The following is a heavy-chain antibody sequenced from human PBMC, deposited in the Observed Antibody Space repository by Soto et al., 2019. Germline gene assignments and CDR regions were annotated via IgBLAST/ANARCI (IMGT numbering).Heavy chain of an antibody. CDR2: IIPIFGTA. V-gene: IGHV1-69*13. D-gene: IGHD2-2*01. CDR3: ARDPGYCSSTSCYPKYYYYYYGMDV. J-gene: IGHJ6*02. CDR1: GGTFSSYA. Sequence: SVKVSCKASGGTFSSYAISWVRQAPGQGLEWMGGIIPIFGTANYAQKFQGRVTITADESTSTAYMELSSLRSEDTAVYYCARDPGYCSSTSCYPKYYYYYYGMDVWGQGTTVTVSS.